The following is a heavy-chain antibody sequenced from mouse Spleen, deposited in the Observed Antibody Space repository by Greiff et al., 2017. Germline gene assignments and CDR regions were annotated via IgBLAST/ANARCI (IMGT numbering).Heavy chain of an antibody. CDR1: GFTFSSFG. J-gene: IGHJ2*01. CDR3: ARGYYGKDY. Sequence: EVQRVESGGGLVQPGGSRKLSCAASGFTFSSFGMHWVRQAPEKGLEWVAYISSGSSTIYYADTVKGRFTISRDNPKNTLFLQMTSLRSEDTAMYYCARGYYGKDYWGQGTTLTVSS. V-gene: IGHV5-17*02. D-gene: IGHD1-1*01. CDR2: ISSGSSTI.